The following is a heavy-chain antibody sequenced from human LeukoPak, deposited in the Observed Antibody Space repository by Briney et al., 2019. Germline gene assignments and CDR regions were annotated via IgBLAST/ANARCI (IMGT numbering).Heavy chain of an antibody. J-gene: IGHJ4*02. CDR2: IKQDGSEK. Sequence: GGSLRLSCAASGFTFSSYWMSWVRQAPGKGLEWVANIKQDGSEKYYVDSVKGRFTISRDNAKNSLYLQMNRLRAEDTAVYYCARVWAFGEPAAPNFDYWGQGTLVTVSS. CDR1: GFTFSSYW. CDR3: ARVWAFGEPAAPNFDY. D-gene: IGHD3-10*01. V-gene: IGHV3-7*01.